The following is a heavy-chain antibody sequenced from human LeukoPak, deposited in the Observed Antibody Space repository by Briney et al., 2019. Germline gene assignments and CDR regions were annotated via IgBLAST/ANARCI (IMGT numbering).Heavy chain of an antibody. V-gene: IGHV4-34*01. CDR1: GGSFSGYY. J-gene: IGHJ4*02. CDR3: ARGKGWYDYVWGSYRYSFDY. Sequence: SETLSLTCAVYGGSFSGYYRSWIRQPPGKGLEWIGEINHSGSTNYNPSFKSRVPISVDTSKNQFSLKLSSVTAADTAVYYCARGKGWYDYVWGSYRYSFDYWGQGTLVTVSS. CDR2: INHSGST. D-gene: IGHD3-16*02.